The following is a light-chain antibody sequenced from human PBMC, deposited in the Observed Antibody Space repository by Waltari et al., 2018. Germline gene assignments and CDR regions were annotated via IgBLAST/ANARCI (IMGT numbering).Light chain of an antibody. Sequence: DVVMTQSPLSLAVTPGEPASISCRSSQSLLHSNGYNYLDWYLQKPGPSPQLLIYLGSNRASGVPDRFSGSGSGTDFTLKISRVEAEDIGLYYCMQALHSITFGQGTRLEIK. CDR1: QSLLHSNGYNY. V-gene: IGKV2-28*01. J-gene: IGKJ5*01. CDR2: LGS. CDR3: MQALHSIT.